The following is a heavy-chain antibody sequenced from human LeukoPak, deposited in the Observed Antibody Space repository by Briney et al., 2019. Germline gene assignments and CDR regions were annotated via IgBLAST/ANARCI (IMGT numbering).Heavy chain of an antibody. CDR2: ISDTGATT. Sequence: GGSLRLSCGGSGFTFSSYAMSWVRQAPGKGLEWVSAISDTGATTYDADSVKGRFTISRDNSRSTLYLQMNSLRAEDTALYYCAKDTSIRRYCTHGVCSAFDYWGQGTLVTVSS. D-gene: IGHD2-8*01. CDR1: GFTFSSYA. V-gene: IGHV3-23*01. CDR3: AKDTSIRRYCTHGVCSAFDY. J-gene: IGHJ4*02.